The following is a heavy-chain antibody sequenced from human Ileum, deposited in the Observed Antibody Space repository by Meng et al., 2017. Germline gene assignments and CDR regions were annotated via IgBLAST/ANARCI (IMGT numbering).Heavy chain of an antibody. V-gene: IGHV5-51*01. Sequence: KVSCKASGYTFFKYWIGWVRQMPGKGLEWMGFIYPGDSDTTYSPSFQGHVTISADRSINTAYLQWSSLEASDTAMYYCARRHREGGSCNSVFDFWGQGTLVTVSS. CDR2: IYPGDSDT. J-gene: IGHJ4*02. D-gene: IGHD2-15*01. CDR3: ARRHREGGSCNSVFDF. CDR1: GYTFFKYW.